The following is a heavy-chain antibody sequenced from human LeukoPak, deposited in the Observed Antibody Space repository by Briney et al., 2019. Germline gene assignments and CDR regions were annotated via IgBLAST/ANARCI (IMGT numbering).Heavy chain of an antibody. D-gene: IGHD2-15*01. Sequence: SETLSLTCTVSSGSINSRSYYWGWIRQPPGKGLQWIGSIYYTGSAYQNPSLKSRVTISVDTSKNQFSLKLTSVAAADTAVYYCARGGAVVVVPTNQGPFDYWGQATLVTVSP. CDR3: ARGGAVVVVPTNQGPFDY. CDR2: IYYTGSA. CDR1: SGSINSRSYY. V-gene: IGHV4-39*01. J-gene: IGHJ4*02.